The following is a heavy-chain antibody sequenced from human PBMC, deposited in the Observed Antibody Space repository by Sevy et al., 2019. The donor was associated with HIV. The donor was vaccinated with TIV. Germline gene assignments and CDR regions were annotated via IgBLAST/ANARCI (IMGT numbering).Heavy chain of an antibody. CDR2: VYHSGST. V-gene: IGHV4-38-2*01. CDR1: GYSISSGYY. J-gene: IGHJ3*02. Sequence: SETLSLTCAVSGYSISSGYYWGWIRQPPGKGLEWIGGVYHSGSTNYNPSLKSRVTISVDTSKNQFSLKLTSVTAADTAVYYCARLNWGWDAFDIWGQGTMVTVSS. CDR3: ARLNWGWDAFDI. D-gene: IGHD7-27*01.